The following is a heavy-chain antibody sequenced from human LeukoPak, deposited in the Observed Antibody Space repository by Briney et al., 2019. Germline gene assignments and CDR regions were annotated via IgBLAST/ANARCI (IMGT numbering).Heavy chain of an antibody. Sequence: PSETLSLTCAVYGGSFSGYYWSWIRQPPGKGLEWIGEINHSGSTNYNPSLKSRVTISVDTSKNQFSLKLSPVTAADTAVYYCARGRGVVVPAAIHNWFDPWGQGTLVTVSS. CDR2: INHSGST. J-gene: IGHJ5*02. D-gene: IGHD2-2*01. CDR1: GGSFSGYY. CDR3: ARGRGVVVPAAIHNWFDP. V-gene: IGHV4-34*01.